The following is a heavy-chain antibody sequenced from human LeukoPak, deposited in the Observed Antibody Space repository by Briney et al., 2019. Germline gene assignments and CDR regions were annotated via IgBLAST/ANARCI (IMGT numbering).Heavy chain of an antibody. CDR3: AKVHHMTTVTTFDY. D-gene: IGHD4-17*01. V-gene: IGHV3-23*01. CDR2: ISGSGGST. J-gene: IGHJ4*02. CDR1: GFTFSSYA. Sequence: GGSLRLSCAASGFTFSSYAMSWVRQAPGKGLEWVSAISGSGGSTYYADSVKGRFTISRDNSKNTLYRQMNSLRAEDTAVYYCAKVHHMTTVTTFDYWGQGTLVTVSS.